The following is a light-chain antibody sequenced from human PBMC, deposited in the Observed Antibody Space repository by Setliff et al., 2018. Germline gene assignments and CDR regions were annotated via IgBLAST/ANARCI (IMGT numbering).Light chain of an antibody. Sequence: QSALTQPASVSGSPGQSITISCTGTHRDVGKYNLVSWYQQHPGKAPKLILYDFIARPSGVSDRFSGSKSANTASLTISGLQAGDEADYYCCSYAGGSTVAFGGGTKVTVL. CDR2: DFI. CDR1: HRDVGKYNL. V-gene: IGLV2-23*02. CDR3: CSYAGGSTVA. J-gene: IGLJ1*01.